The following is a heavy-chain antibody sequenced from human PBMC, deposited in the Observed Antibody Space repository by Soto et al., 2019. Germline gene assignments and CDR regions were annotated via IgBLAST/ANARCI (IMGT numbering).Heavy chain of an antibody. D-gene: IGHD3-10*01. V-gene: IGHV1-18*01. CDR2: ISTYTGNT. J-gene: IGHJ6*02. Sequence: ASVTVSGKASGDTFSSYAISWVRQAPGQRLEWMGGISTYTGNTNYAQKLQGRVTMTTDTSTSTAYMELRSLRSDDTAVYYCARGYYYGSGRPTPGGMDVWGQGTTVTVSS. CDR1: GDTFSSYA. CDR3: ARGYYYGSGRPTPGGMDV.